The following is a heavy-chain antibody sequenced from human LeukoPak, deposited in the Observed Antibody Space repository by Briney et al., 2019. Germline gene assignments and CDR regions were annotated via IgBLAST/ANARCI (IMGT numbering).Heavy chain of an antibody. D-gene: IGHD6-13*01. CDR3: ARVGSSWDLVFDY. Sequence: PSETLSLTCTVSGGSISSGDYYWSWIRQPPGKGLEWIGYIYYSGSTYYNPSLKSRVTISVDTSKNQFSLRLSSVTAADTAVYYCARVGSSWDLVFDYWGQGTLVTVSS. J-gene: IGHJ4*02. CDR1: GGSISSGDYY. V-gene: IGHV4-30-4*01. CDR2: IYYSGST.